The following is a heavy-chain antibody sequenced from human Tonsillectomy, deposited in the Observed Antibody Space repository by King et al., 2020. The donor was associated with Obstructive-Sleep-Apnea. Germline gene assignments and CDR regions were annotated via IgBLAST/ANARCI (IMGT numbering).Heavy chain of an antibody. J-gene: IGHJ4*02. D-gene: IGHD3-10*01. CDR3: ARQVDTRPHYYLAD. CDR2: IYPGDSHT. V-gene: IGHV5-51*01. Sequence: QLVQSGAEVKEPGESLKISCKASGCTLARNWIGWVRQMPGKGLEWMGIIYPGDSHTRYNPSFQGQVTISADKSISTAYLQWSSLKASDTAIYYCARQVDTRPHYYLADWGPGTLVTVSS. CDR1: GCTLARNW.